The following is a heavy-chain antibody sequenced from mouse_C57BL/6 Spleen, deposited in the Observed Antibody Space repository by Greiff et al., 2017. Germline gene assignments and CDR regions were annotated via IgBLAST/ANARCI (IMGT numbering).Heavy chain of an antibody. J-gene: IGHJ1*03. V-gene: IGHV5-17*01. CDR1: GFTFSDYG. Sequence: EVHLVESGGGLVKPGGSLKLSCAASGFTFSDYGMHWVRQAPEKGLEWVAYISSGSSTIYYADTVKGRFTISRDNAKNTLFLQMTSLRSEDTAMYYCARRDGYYQHWYFDVWGTGTTVTVSS. CDR2: ISSGSSTI. D-gene: IGHD2-3*01. CDR3: ARRDGYYQHWYFDV.